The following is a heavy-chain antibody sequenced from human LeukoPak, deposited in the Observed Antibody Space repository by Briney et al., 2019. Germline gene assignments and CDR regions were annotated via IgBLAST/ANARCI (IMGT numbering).Heavy chain of an antibody. CDR1: GFTFSSYS. V-gene: IGHV3-21*01. Sequence: GGSLRLXCAASGFTFSSYSMNWVRQAPGKGLEGVSSISSSSSYIYYADSVKGRFTISRDNAKNSLYLQMNSLRAEDTAVYYCARDRHGVATIGDFDYWGQGTLVTVSS. J-gene: IGHJ4*02. CDR3: ARDRHGVATIGDFDY. D-gene: IGHD5-12*01. CDR2: ISSSSSYI.